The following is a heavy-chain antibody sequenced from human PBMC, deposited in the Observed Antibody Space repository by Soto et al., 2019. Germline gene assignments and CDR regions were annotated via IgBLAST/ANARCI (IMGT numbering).Heavy chain of an antibody. Sequence: PSETLSLTCTVSGGSISSGGYYWSWIRQHPGKGLEWIGYIYYSGSTYYNPSLKSRVTISVDTSKNQFSLKLSSVTAADTAVYYCARMVTKNWFDPWGQGTLVTVSS. CDR3: ARMVTKNWFDP. J-gene: IGHJ5*02. D-gene: IGHD2-21*02. V-gene: IGHV4-31*03. CDR2: IYYSGST. CDR1: GGSISSGGYY.